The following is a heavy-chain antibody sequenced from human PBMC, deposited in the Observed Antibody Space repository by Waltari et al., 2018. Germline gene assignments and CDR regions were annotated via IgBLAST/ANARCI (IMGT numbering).Heavy chain of an antibody. D-gene: IGHD3-10*01. Sequence: QVQLRQWGAGLLRPSETLSLNCAVDGGSFSGYYWTWIRQSPGKGLEWVGEIDFTGYSKYNSALESRVTLSADMSKRQVSLTLNFVTAADSAVYFCARGENGYYYGSGKNYAMDVWGQGTPVTVSS. V-gene: IGHV4-34*01. CDR3: ARGENGYYYGSGKNYAMDV. CDR1: GGSFSGYY. J-gene: IGHJ6*02. CDR2: IDFTGYS.